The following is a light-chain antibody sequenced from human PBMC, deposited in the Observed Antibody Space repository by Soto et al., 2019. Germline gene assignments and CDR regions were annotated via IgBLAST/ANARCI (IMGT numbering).Light chain of an antibody. J-gene: IGKJ4*01. V-gene: IGKV1-5*01. Sequence: DIQMTQSPSTLSASVGDRVTITCRASQSIIRWLAWYQQEPGKAPNLLIYDASKLESGVPSRFSGSESGTEFTEFTLSINGLQPDDSATYFCQQYDSIPFTFGGGTKVEIK. CDR3: QQYDSIPFT. CDR1: QSIIRW. CDR2: DAS.